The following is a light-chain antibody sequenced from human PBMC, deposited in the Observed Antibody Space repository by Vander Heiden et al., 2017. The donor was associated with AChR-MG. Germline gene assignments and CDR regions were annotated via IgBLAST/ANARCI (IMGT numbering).Light chain of an antibody. CDR2: STT. CDR3: LLYFGANQLV. Sequence: QTVVPQEPSLTVAPGGTVTLTCTSSTGAVTSGYSPTWFPQKPGQAPRPLIYSTTYKHSWTPARFSGSLLAGKAVLTVSGVQPEDEADYYCLLYFGANQLVFGGGTKLTVL. CDR1: TGAVTSGYS. J-gene: IGLJ3*02. V-gene: IGLV7-43*01.